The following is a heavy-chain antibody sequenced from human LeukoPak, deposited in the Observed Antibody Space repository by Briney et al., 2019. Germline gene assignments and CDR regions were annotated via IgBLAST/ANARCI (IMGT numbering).Heavy chain of an antibody. V-gene: IGHV3-30*14. D-gene: IGHD2-15*01. J-gene: IGHJ6*02. Sequence: PGGSLRLSCVASGFTFRNYAMHWVRQAPGKGLEWVTLISYDGNNKYYADSAEGRFTISRDNSKNTLYLQVTSLRTEDTAVYYCARDAGYCIGGSCPKNYFYGMDVWGQGTTVTVSS. CDR2: ISYDGNNK. CDR3: ARDAGYCIGGSCPKNYFYGMDV. CDR1: GFTFRNYA.